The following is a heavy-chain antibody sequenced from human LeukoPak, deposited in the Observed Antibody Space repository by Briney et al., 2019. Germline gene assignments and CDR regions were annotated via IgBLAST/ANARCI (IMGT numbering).Heavy chain of an antibody. V-gene: IGHV3-30-3*01. D-gene: IGHD6-19*01. CDR1: GFTFSSYA. CDR2: ISYDGSNK. CDR3: AGQGYSSGWYTPADH. Sequence: GGSLRLSCAASGFTFSSYAMHWVRQAPGKGLEWVAVISYDGSNKYYADSVKGRFTISRDNSKNTLYLQMDSLRAEDTAVYYCAGQGYSSGWYTPADHWGQGTLVTVSS. J-gene: IGHJ4*02.